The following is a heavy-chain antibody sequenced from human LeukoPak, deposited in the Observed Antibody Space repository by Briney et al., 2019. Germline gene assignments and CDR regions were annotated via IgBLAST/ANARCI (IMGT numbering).Heavy chain of an antibody. Sequence: PGGSLRLSCAASGFTFSTYSMNWVRQAPGKGLEWVSYISSSSSTIYYADSVKGRFTISRDNSKNPLYLQMNSLRTEDTALYYCAKDGKRAYSSSWYDYWGQGTLVTVSS. D-gene: IGHD6-13*01. CDR2: ISSSSSTI. V-gene: IGHV3-48*04. J-gene: IGHJ4*02. CDR3: AKDGKRAYSSSWYDY. CDR1: GFTFSTYS.